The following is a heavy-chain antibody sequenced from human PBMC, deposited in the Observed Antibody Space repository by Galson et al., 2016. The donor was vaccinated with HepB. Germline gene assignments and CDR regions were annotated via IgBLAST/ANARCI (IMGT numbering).Heavy chain of an antibody. V-gene: IGHV1-8*01. Sequence: SVKVSCKASGYTFTNYDINWVRQATGQGHEWMGWMNPNSGNTGYAQNFQGRVSMTRNTSLSTAYMDMSRLRSEDTAVYYCARVLSHDFWSSHLYAFDIWGQGTMVTVSS. D-gene: IGHD3-3*01. CDR1: GYTFTNYD. J-gene: IGHJ3*02. CDR2: MNPNSGNT. CDR3: ARVLSHDFWSSHLYAFDI.